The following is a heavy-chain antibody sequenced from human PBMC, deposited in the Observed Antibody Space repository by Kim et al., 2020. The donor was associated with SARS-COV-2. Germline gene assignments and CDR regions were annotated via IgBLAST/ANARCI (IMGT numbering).Heavy chain of an antibody. Sequence: ADSEKGRLTISGDNSRNTVHLQMTSLGAADTALYYCAKDGPPTVDGMDVWGQGTTVTVSS. V-gene: IGHV3-23*01. J-gene: IGHJ6*02. CDR3: AKDGPPTVDGMDV.